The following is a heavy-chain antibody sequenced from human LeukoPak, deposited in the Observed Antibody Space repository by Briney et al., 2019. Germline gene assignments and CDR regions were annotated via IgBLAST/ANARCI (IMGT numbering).Heavy chain of an antibody. V-gene: IGHV3-30*02. Sequence: PGGSLRLSCAASGFTFSSYGMHWVRQAPGKGLEWVAFIRYDGSNKYYADSVKGRFTISRDNSKNTLYLQMNSLRAEDTAVYYCAKGELGDQPYYYMDVWGKGTTVTISS. D-gene: IGHD7-27*01. CDR1: GFTFSSYG. CDR2: IRYDGSNK. J-gene: IGHJ6*03. CDR3: AKGELGDQPYYYMDV.